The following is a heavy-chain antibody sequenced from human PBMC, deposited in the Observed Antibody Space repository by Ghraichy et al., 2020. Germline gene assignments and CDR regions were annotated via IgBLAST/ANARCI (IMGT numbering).Heavy chain of an antibody. CDR2: ISQSGNT. Sequence: SETLSFTCAVSGASISSTSRRDWWSWIRQSPEKGLEWIGAISQSGNTNYSPSLRGRVTISVDKSKNQFFLKLSSVTAADTAVYYCARERQDSLTSYYYFYYSMDVWGKGTTVTVSS. CDR3: ARERQDSLTSYYYFYYSMDV. J-gene: IGHJ6*03. V-gene: IGHV4-4*02. CDR1: GASISSTSRRDW. D-gene: IGHD4/OR15-4a*01.